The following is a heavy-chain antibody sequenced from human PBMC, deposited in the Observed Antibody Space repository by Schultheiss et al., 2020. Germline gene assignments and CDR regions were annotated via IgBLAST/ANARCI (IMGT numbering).Heavy chain of an antibody. D-gene: IGHD2-21*02. V-gene: IGHV4-59*01. J-gene: IGHJ6*02. CDR1: GGSLGSYY. CDR2: IYYTVNT. Sequence: SETLSLTCSVSGGSLGSYYWYWIRQPPGKGLEWIGHIYYTVNTKYNPSLKSRVTISEDTSNNQFSLKLRSVTAADTAVYYCARDCGGDCYPNYYYGMDVWGQGTTVTVSS. CDR3: ARDCGGDCYPNYYYGMDV.